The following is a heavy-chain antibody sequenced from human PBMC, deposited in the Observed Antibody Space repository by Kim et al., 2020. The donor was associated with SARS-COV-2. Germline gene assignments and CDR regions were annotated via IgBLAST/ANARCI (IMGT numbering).Heavy chain of an antibody. CDR2: IYYSGST. CDR3: ARLPGWAVADHDY. Sequence: SETLSLTCTVSGGSISSSSYYWGWIRQPPGKGLEWIGSIYYSGSTYYNPSLKSRVTISVDTSKNQFSLKLSSVTAADTAVYYCARLPGWAVADHDYWGQGTLVTVSS. J-gene: IGHJ4*02. CDR1: GGSISSSSYY. V-gene: IGHV4-39*01. D-gene: IGHD6-19*01.